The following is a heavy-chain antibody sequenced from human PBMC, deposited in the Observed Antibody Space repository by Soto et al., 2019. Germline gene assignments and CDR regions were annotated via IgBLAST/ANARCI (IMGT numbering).Heavy chain of an antibody. Sequence: GGSLRLSCAASGFTFSSYGMYWVRQAPGKGLEWVAAISYDGSNKYYADSVKGRFTISRDNSKNTLYLQMNSLRAEDTAVYYCAKGGYSSGWYNHFDYWGQGTLVTVSS. CDR3: AKGGYSSGWYNHFDY. CDR1: GFTFSSYG. D-gene: IGHD6-19*01. J-gene: IGHJ4*02. CDR2: ISYDGSNK. V-gene: IGHV3-30*18.